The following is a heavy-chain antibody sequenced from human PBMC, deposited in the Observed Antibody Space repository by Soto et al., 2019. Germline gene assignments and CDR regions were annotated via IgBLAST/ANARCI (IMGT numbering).Heavy chain of an antibody. CDR3: AKDGARGSYPHYYYGMDV. CDR2: ISGSGGNA. CDR1: GFTFSSYA. Sequence: EVQLLESGGGLVQPGGSLRLSCAASGFTFSSYAMSWVRQAPGKGLEWVSTISGSGGNAYYADSVKGRFTISRDNSKNTRRLQMNSLRADATAVYYGAKDGARGSYPHYYYGMDVWGQGTTVTVSS. V-gene: IGHV3-23*01. J-gene: IGHJ6*02. D-gene: IGHD3-16*01.